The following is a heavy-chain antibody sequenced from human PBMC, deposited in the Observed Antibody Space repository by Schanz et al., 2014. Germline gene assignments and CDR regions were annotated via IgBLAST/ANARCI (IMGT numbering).Heavy chain of an antibody. Sequence: WIWLRQHPGKGLEWIGYIYYRGSTYYNPSLKSRVTISTDMSRNQFSLRLKSVTAADTALYYCARERDALDIWGQGTMVIVSS. CDR2: IYYRGST. V-gene: IGHV4-31*02. CDR3: ARERDALDI. J-gene: IGHJ3*02.